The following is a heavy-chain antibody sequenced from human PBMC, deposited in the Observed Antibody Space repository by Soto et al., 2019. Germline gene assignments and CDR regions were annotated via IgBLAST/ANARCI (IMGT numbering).Heavy chain of an antibody. CDR2: IYHSGST. V-gene: IGHV4-4*02. Sequence: SETLSLTCAVSGGSISSSNWWSWVRQPPGKGLEWIGEIYHSGSTNYNPSLKSRVTISVDKSKNQFSLKLSSVTAADTAVYYCARDGVGTGYYYGMDVWGQGTTVTVSS. J-gene: IGHJ6*02. D-gene: IGHD2-8*02. CDR1: GGSISSSNW. CDR3: ARDGVGTGYYYGMDV.